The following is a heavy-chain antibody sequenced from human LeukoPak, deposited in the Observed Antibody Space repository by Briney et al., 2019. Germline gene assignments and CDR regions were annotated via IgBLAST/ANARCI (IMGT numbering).Heavy chain of an antibody. V-gene: IGHV3-23*01. J-gene: IGHJ5*02. CDR1: GFTFSNAW. Sequence: PGGSLRLSCAASGFTFSNAWMSWVRQAPGKGLEWVSAISGSGGSTYYADSVKGRFTISRDNSKNTLYLQMNSLRAEDTAVYYCAKDTLSSSWYNWFDPWGQGTLVTVSS. CDR3: AKDTLSSSWYNWFDP. D-gene: IGHD6-13*01. CDR2: ISGSGGST.